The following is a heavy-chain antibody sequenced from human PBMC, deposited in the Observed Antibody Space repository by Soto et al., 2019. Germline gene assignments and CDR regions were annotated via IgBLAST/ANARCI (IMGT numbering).Heavy chain of an antibody. D-gene: IGHD6-6*01. J-gene: IGHJ4*02. Sequence: GESLKISCAASGFTFSSYAMSWVRQAPGKGLEWVSAISGSCGSTYYAASVKGRFTIYRDNSKNTLYLQMNSLRAEDTAVYYCAKYSRSSGTFDYWGQGTLVTVSS. CDR1: GFTFSSYA. V-gene: IGHV3-23*01. CDR3: AKYSRSSGTFDY. CDR2: ISGSCGST.